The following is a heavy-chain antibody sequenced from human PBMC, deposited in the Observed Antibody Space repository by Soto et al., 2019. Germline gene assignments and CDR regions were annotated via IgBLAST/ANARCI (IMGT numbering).Heavy chain of an antibody. CDR1: GFTFGSYA. J-gene: IGHJ4*02. V-gene: IGHV3-23*01. Sequence: GGSLRLSCAASGFTFGSYAMCWVRRAPGKGLEWVSAISGSGGSTYYADSVKGRFTISRDNSKNTLYLQMNSLRAEDTAVYYCAKLGGSNFDYWGQGTLVTVSS. CDR2: ISGSGGST. D-gene: IGHD2-15*01. CDR3: AKLGGSNFDY.